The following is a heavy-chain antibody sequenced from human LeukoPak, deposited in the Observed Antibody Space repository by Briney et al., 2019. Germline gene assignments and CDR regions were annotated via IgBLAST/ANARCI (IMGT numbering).Heavy chain of an antibody. CDR2: INPSGGST. CDR3: ARVGSPTVGRPGNFDY. Sequence: ASVKVSCKASGYTFTSYYMHWVRQAPGQGLEWMGIINPSGGSTSYAQKFQGRVTMTRDTSTSTVYMELSSLRSEDTAVYYCARVGSPTVGRPGNFDYWGQGTLVTVSS. V-gene: IGHV1-46*01. CDR1: GYTFTSYY. D-gene: IGHD4-23*01. J-gene: IGHJ4*02.